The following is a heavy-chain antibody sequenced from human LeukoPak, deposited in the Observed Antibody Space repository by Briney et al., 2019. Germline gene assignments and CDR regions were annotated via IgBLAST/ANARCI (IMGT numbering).Heavy chain of an antibody. J-gene: IGHJ4*02. CDR1: GFTFTSYR. CDR2: ISSSSSTI. D-gene: IGHD5-18*01. Sequence: GGSLRLSCAASGFTFTSYRMNWVRQAPGKGLEWVSYISSSSSTISNADSVKGRFTISRDNAKDSLYLQMNSLRAEDTAVYYCARDRGYSLDYWGQGTLVTVSS. CDR3: ARDRGYSLDY. V-gene: IGHV3-48*04.